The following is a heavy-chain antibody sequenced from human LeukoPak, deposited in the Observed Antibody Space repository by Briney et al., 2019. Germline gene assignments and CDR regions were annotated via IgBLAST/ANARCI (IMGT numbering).Heavy chain of an antibody. J-gene: IGHJ4*02. D-gene: IGHD3-9*01. CDR1: GFTFSNSA. CDR2: IDYDSSHI. CDR3: ARDPLRYLRVGHYDY. Sequence: PGGSLRLSCAASGFTFSNSAMNWVRQVPGKGLEWGSSIDYDSSHIYYAASVRGRFTISRDNARNSVYLQMNSLRVEDTAVYYCARDPLRYLRVGHYDYWGQGTLVAVSS. V-gene: IGHV3-21*01.